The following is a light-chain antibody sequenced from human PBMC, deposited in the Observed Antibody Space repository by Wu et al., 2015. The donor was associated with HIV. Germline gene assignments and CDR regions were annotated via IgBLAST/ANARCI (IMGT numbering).Light chain of an antibody. CDR2: GAS. CDR3: QQYDRSPYS. V-gene: IGKV3-20*01. CDR1: QSVGSSY. Sequence: EIVLTQSPGTLSLSPGERATLSCRASQSVGSSYLIWYQQKAGQAPRLLIYGASNRATGTPDRFNGSGSGTDFTLTISRLEPEDFAVYYCQQYDRSPYSFGQGTKLEIK. J-gene: IGKJ2*03.